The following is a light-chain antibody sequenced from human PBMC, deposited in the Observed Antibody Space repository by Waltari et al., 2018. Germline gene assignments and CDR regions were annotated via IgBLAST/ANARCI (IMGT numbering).Light chain of an antibody. CDR2: RNK. Sequence: QSVPTQPPSASGTPGQRVTISCSGSSSNIGSNYVYWYQQLPGTAPKLLIFRNKQRPAGAPDRVSGSASGTAGSLAISGLRSEDEADYYCAAWDDSLSGLWVFGGGTNLTVL. CDR1: SSNIGSNY. J-gene: IGLJ3*02. CDR3: AAWDDSLSGLWV. V-gene: IGLV1-47*01.